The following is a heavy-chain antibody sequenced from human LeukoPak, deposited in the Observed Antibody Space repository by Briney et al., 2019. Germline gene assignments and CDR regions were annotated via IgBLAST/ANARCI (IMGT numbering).Heavy chain of an antibody. V-gene: IGHV3-30-3*01. CDR1: GFTFSSYA. CDR3: ARDEQFLEWLYLDY. CDR2: ISYDGSNK. J-gene: IGHJ4*02. D-gene: IGHD3-3*01. Sequence: GGSLRLSCAASGFTFSSYAMHWVRQAPGKGLEWVAVISYDGSNKYYADSVKGRFTISRDNSKNTLYLQMNSLRAEDKAVYYCARDEQFLEWLYLDYWGQGTLVTVSS.